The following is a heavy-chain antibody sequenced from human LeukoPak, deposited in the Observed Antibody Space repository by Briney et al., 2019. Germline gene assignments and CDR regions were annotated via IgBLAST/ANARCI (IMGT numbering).Heavy chain of an antibody. CDR1: GGSVSSGGFY. J-gene: IGHJ4*02. CDR2: IYYSGST. CDR3: VREDITGTASYFDY. Sequence: SETLSLTCTVSGGSVSSGGFYWTWIRQPPGKGLEWIGYIYYSGSTNYIPSLRSRLTISVDTSKNQFSLKLSSVTAADTAVYYCVREDITGTASYFDYWGQGTLVTVSS. D-gene: IGHD1-7*01. V-gene: IGHV4-61*08.